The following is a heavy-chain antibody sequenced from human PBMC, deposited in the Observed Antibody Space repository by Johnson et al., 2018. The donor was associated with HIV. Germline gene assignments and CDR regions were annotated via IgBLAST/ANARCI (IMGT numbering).Heavy chain of an antibody. D-gene: IGHD6-13*01. CDR3: ARDSSSWRPSGAFDI. Sequence: VQLVESGGGVVRPGGSLRLSCAASGFTFSSYWMHWVRQAPRKGLVWVSRINSDGSSTNYADSVKGRFTISRDNSKNPLYLQMNSLRAEDTAVYYCARDSSSWRPSGAFDIWGQGTMVTVSS. V-gene: IGHV3-74*01. CDR2: INSDGSST. J-gene: IGHJ3*02. CDR1: GFTFSSYW.